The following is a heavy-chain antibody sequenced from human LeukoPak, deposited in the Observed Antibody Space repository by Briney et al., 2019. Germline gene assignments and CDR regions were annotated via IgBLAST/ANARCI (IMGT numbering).Heavy chain of an antibody. CDR2: INNNGDST. V-gene: IGHV3-64*01. Sequence: PGGSLRLSCAVSGFTFNNYPMHWVRQAPGKGLEYVSVINNNGDSTYYATSVKGRFTISRDNSKNTLYLQMGSLRVEDMAIYYCARVGLYGDYLDYWGQGTLVTVSS. J-gene: IGHJ4*02. D-gene: IGHD4-17*01. CDR3: ARVGLYGDYLDY. CDR1: GFTFNNYP.